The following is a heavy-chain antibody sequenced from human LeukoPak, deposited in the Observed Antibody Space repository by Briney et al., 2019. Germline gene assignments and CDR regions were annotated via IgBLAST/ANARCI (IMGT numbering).Heavy chain of an antibody. CDR1: GGSFSGYY. J-gene: IGHJ5*02. Sequence: KTSETLSLTCAVYGGSFSGYYWSWIRQPPGKGLEWIGEINRSGSTNYNPSLKSRVTISVDTSKNQFSLKLSSVTAADTAVYYCARGSAVVITAQHLNWFDPWGQGTLVTVSS. V-gene: IGHV4-34*01. CDR3: ARGSAVVITAQHLNWFDP. CDR2: INRSGST. D-gene: IGHD3-22*01.